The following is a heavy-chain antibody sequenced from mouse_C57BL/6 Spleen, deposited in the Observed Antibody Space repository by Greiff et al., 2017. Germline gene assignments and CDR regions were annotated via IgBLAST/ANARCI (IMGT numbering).Heavy chain of an antibody. CDR3: ARFYGNYPFFDY. Sequence: VKLQESGAELVRPGASVKLSCKASGYTFTDYYINWVKQRPGQGLEWIARIYPGSGNTYYNEKFKGKATLTAEKSSSTAYMQLSSLTSEDSAVYFCARFYGNYPFFDYWGQGTTLTVSS. D-gene: IGHD2-1*01. J-gene: IGHJ2*01. V-gene: IGHV1-76*01. CDR2: IYPGSGNT. CDR1: GYTFTDYY.